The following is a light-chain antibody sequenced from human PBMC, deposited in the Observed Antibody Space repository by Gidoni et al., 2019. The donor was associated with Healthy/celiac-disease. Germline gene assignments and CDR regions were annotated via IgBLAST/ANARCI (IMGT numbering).Light chain of an antibody. CDR3: SSYTSSSTQV. V-gene: IGLV2-14*01. Sequence: QSALTQPASWSGSPGQSITISCTGTSSDVGGYNYVSWDQQHPGKAPKLMIYEVSNRPSGVSNRFSGSKSGNTASLTISGLQSEDEADYYCSSYTSSSTQVFGTGTKVTVL. CDR1: SSDVGGYNY. CDR2: EVS. J-gene: IGLJ1*01.